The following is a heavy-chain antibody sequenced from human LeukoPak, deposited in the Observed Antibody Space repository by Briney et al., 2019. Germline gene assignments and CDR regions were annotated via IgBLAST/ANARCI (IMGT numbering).Heavy chain of an antibody. J-gene: IGHJ3*02. Sequence: SETLSLTCTVSGGSISSGGCYWSWIRQPPGKGLEWIGYIYYCGSTYYNPSLKSRVTISVDASKNQFSLKLSSVTAADTAVYYCARDLRALNAFDIWGQGTMVTVSS. CDR2: IYYCGST. CDR3: ARDLRALNAFDI. CDR1: GGSISSGGCY. V-gene: IGHV4-30-4*01.